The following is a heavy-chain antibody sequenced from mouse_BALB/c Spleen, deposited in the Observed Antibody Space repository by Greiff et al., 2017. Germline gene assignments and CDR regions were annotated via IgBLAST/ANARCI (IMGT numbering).Heavy chain of an antibody. CDR2: INPSTGYT. J-gene: IGHJ2*01. V-gene: IGHV1-7*01. Sequence: VQVVESGAELAKPGASVKMSCKASGYTFTSYWMHWVKQRPGQGLEWIGYINPSTGYTEYNQKFKDKATLTADKSSSTAYMQLSSLTSEDSAVYYCASSIYYGFYYFDYWGQGTTLTVSS. D-gene: IGHD1-1*01. CDR3: ASSIYYGFYYFDY. CDR1: GYTFTSYW.